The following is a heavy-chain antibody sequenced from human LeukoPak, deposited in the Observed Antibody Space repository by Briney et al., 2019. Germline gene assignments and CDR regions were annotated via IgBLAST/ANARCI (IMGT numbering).Heavy chain of an antibody. Sequence: ASVKVSCKASGYTFTSYGISWVRQAPGQGLEWMGCISAYNGNTNNAQKLQGRVTMTTDTSTSTAYMELRSLRSDDTAMYYCARDPVAARYCSGGSCYPGVYWGQGTLVTVSS. J-gene: IGHJ4*02. D-gene: IGHD2-15*01. CDR1: GYTFTSYG. CDR3: ARDPVAARYCSGGSCYPGVY. V-gene: IGHV1-18*01. CDR2: ISAYNGNT.